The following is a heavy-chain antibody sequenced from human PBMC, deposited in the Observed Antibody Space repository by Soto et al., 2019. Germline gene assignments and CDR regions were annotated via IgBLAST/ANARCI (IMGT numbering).Heavy chain of an antibody. D-gene: IGHD1-26*01. CDR3: ARDLQRGTILNWFDP. CDR2: ISYDGSNK. J-gene: IGHJ5*02. CDR1: GFTFSSYA. V-gene: IGHV3-30-3*01. Sequence: GGSLRLSCAASGFTFSSYAMHWVRQAPGKGLEWVAVISYDGSNKYYADSVKGRFTISRDNSKNTLYLQMNSLRAEDTAVYYCARDLQRGTILNWFDPWGQGTLVTVSS.